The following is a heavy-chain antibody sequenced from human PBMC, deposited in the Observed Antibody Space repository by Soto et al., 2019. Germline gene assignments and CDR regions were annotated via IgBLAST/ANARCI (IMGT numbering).Heavy chain of an antibody. CDR2: ISSGGSA. CDR3: ARDAYPNWFDF. J-gene: IGHJ5*01. CDR1: GGSINSYY. V-gene: IGHV4-4*07. Sequence: SETLSLTCNVSGGSINSYYWSWIRQPAGKGLEWIGRISSGGSAIYNPSLKSRVTISVDTSKNQFSLRLTSVTAADTAVYFCARDAYPNWFDFWGQGTLVT. D-gene: IGHD2-8*01.